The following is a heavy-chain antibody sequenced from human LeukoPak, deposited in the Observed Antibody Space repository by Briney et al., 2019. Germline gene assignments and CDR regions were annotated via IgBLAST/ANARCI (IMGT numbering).Heavy chain of an antibody. J-gene: IGHJ6*03. D-gene: IGHD2-8*01. CDR1: GASTSRGNYY. CDR2: IYYSGDT. V-gene: IGHV4-39*07. CDR3: ARDNTWCYYDYMDV. Sequence: PETLSLTCTVPGASTSRGNYYWGWIRQPPGKGIEWLGSIYYSGDTYNNTPLKSRVTISVDTAKSQFSLKLSSVTAADTAVYYCARDNTWCYYDYMDVWGKGTTVTISS.